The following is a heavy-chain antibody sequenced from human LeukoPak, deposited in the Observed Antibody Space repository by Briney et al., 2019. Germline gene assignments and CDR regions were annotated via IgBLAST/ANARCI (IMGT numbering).Heavy chain of an antibody. CDR3: ARCETQRGSSCDY. CDR2: IIPILDIA. CDR1: GGTFSSYA. J-gene: IGHJ4*02. D-gene: IGHD6-13*01. V-gene: IGHV1-69*04. Sequence: GASVKVSCKASGGTFSSYAISWVRQAPGQGLEWMGRIIPILDIANYAQKFQGRVTITADKSTSTACMELSSLRSEDTAVYYCARCETQRGSSCDYWGQGTLVTVSS.